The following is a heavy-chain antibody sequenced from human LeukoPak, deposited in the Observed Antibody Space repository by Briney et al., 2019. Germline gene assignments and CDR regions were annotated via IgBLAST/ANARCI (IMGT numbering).Heavy chain of an antibody. Sequence: SETLSLTCAVYGGSFSGYYWSWIRQPPGKGLEWIGEINHSGSTNYNPSLKSRVTISVDTSKNQFSLKLNSVTAADTAVYYCASTSPKPNYFGMDVWGQGTTVTVSS. J-gene: IGHJ6*02. V-gene: IGHV4-34*01. D-gene: IGHD2-2*01. CDR3: ASTSPKPNYFGMDV. CDR1: GGSFSGYY. CDR2: INHSGST.